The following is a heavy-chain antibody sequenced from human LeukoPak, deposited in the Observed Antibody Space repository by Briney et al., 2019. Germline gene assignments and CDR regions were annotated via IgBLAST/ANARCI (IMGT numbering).Heavy chain of an antibody. CDR1: GYTFTGYY. D-gene: IGHD1-26*01. J-gene: IGHJ3*02. CDR3: ATHTLGARPYAFDI. CDR2: INPNSGGT. V-gene: IGHV1-2*02. Sequence: ASVKVSCKASGYTFTGYYMHWVRQAPGQGLEWMGWINPNSGGTNYAQKFQGRVTITTDESTSTAYMELSSLRSEDTAVYYCATHTLGARPYAFDIWGQGTMVTVSS.